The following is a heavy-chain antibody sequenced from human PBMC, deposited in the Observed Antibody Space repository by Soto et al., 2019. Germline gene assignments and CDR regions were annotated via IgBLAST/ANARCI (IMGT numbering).Heavy chain of an antibody. D-gene: IGHD2-2*02. Sequence: ASETVSLTCTVSGGCISSAAYYWSWIRQHPGKGLECIGYISHSGSTYYNPSLKSRVIISVDTSKNQFSLSLTSVTAADTAVYYCAREYTYGSNFFDCWGQGALVTVSS. CDR2: ISHSGST. V-gene: IGHV4-31*03. CDR1: GGCISSAAYY. CDR3: AREYTYGSNFFDC. J-gene: IGHJ4*02.